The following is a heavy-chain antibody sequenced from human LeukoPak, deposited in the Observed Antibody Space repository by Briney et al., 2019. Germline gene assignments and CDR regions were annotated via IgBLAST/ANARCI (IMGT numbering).Heavy chain of an antibody. CDR1: GFTFSSYG. Sequence: GGSLRLSCAAAGFTFSSYGMHWVRQAPGKGLEWVAVISYDGSNKYYAASVKGRFTISRDNTKNTLYLQMNSLRAEDTAVYYCAKDLGPAAMDYYYGMDVWGQGTTVTVSS. V-gene: IGHV3-30*18. D-gene: IGHD2-2*01. CDR2: ISYDGSNK. CDR3: AKDLGPAAMDYYYGMDV. J-gene: IGHJ6*02.